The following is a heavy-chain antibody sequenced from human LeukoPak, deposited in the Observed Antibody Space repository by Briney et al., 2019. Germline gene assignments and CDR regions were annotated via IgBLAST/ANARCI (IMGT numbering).Heavy chain of an antibody. V-gene: IGHV3-48*01. CDR3: ARETSVHYGMDV. CDR2: ITSGSSII. J-gene: IGHJ6*02. D-gene: IGHD6-6*01. CDR1: GFTFSSYR. Sequence: GGSLRLSCAASGFTFSSYRMNWVRQAPGKGLEWVSYITSGSSIIYYADSVKGRFTISRDNGKNSLYLQMNSLRAEDTAVYYCARETSVHYGMDVWGQGTTVIVSS.